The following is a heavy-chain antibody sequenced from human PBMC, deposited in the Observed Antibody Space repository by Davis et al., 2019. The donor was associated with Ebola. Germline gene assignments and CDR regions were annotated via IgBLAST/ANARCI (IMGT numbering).Heavy chain of an antibody. CDR1: GFTFSSYG. V-gene: IGHV3-33*01. CDR2: IWYDGSNQ. J-gene: IGHJ6*02. D-gene: IGHD3-3*01. CDR3: ARAHYDFWSGYSWPRYYYGMDV. Sequence: GESLKISCAASGFTFSSYGMHWVRQAPGKGLEWVAVIWYDGSNQYYADSVKGRFTISRDNSKNTLYLQMNSLRAEDTAVYYCARAHYDFWSGYSWPRYYYGMDVWGQGTTVTVSS.